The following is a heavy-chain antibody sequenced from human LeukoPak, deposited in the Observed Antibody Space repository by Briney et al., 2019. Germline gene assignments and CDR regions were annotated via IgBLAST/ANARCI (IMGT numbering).Heavy chain of an antibody. J-gene: IGHJ4*02. D-gene: IGHD2-2*01. CDR2: ISRSATTI. Sequence: GGSLRLSCAASGFTFSSYEMNWVRQAPGKGLEWVSSISRSATTIYYADSVKGRFTISRDNAKNSLYLQMNSLRAEDTAVYYCARGGTSGYSSTRRFWGGNYYFDYWGQGSLVTVSS. CDR3: ARGGTSGYSSTRRFWGGNYYFDY. V-gene: IGHV3-48*03. CDR1: GFTFSSYE.